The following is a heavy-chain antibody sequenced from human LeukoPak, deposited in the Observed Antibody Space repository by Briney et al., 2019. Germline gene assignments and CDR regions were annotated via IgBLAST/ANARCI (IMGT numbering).Heavy chain of an antibody. J-gene: IGHJ4*02. CDR1: GLNLSRYA. D-gene: IGHD6-25*01. Sequence: GGSLRLSCAARGLNLSRYAMSGVRQGPARGLEGVSSPRGNGETFYADAVKGRFPLSSDSSRKTVYLQLNNLRVEDTSLYDCATASWVSSTDAARWGEGTLVTVSS. V-gene: IGHV3-23*01. CDR3: ATASWVSSTDAAR. CDR2: PRGNGET.